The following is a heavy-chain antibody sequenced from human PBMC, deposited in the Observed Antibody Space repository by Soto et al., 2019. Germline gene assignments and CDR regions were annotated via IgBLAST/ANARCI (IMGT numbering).Heavy chain of an antibody. CDR1: GGSISSGDYY. V-gene: IGHV4-30-4*01. J-gene: IGHJ5*02. CDR2: IYYSGST. Sequence: QVQLQESGPGLVKPSQTLSLTCTVSGGSISSGDYYWSWIRQPPGKGLEWIGYIYYSGSTYYNPSLASRVTISVDTSKNPFSLKLSSVTAADTAVYYCARDLHLGYCSGGSCYSSGWFDPWGQGTLVTVSS. CDR3: ARDLHLGYCSGGSCYSSGWFDP. D-gene: IGHD2-15*01.